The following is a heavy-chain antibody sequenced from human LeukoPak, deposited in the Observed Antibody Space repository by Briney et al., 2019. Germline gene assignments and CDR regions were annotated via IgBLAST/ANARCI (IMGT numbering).Heavy chain of an antibody. CDR1: GYTLTELS. V-gene: IGHV1-24*01. J-gene: IGHJ4*02. CDR2: FDPEDGET. CDR3: ATGLISSGWLFDY. D-gene: IGHD6-19*01. Sequence: ASVKVSCKVSGYTLTELSMHWVRQAPGKGLEGMGGFDPEDGETIYAQKFQGRVTMTEDTSTDTAYMELSSLRSEDTAVYYCATGLISSGWLFDYWGQGTLVTVSS.